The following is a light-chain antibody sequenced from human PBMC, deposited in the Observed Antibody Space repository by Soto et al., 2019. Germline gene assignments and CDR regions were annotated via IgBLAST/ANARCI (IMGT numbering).Light chain of an antibody. Sequence: EIVMTQSPATLSVSPGERATLSCRASQSVSSNVAWYQQKPGQAPRLLIYGASTRATGIPAGFRGSGSGTEFTLTLSSLQSEDFAVYYCQQYNNWPPWTFGQGTKVQIK. V-gene: IGKV3-15*01. J-gene: IGKJ1*01. CDR1: QSVSSN. CDR2: GAS. CDR3: QQYNNWPPWT.